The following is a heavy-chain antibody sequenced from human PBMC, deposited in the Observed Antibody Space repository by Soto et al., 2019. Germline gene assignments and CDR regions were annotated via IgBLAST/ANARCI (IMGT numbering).Heavy chain of an antibody. CDR2: IIPIFGTA. V-gene: IGHV1-69*13. CDR3: ARDGPYGAAPAY. CDR1: GGTFSSYA. Sequence: SVKVSCKASGGTFSSYAISWVRQAPGQGLEWMGGIIPIFGTANYAQKFQGRVTITADESTSTAYMEVSSLRSEDTAVYYCARDGPYGAAPAYWGQGTLVTVSS. J-gene: IGHJ4*02. D-gene: IGHD4-17*01.